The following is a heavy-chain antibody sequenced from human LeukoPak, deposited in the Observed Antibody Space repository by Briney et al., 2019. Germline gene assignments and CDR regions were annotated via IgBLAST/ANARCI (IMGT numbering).Heavy chain of an antibody. CDR3: AKYTAVVNHYYYGMDV. J-gene: IGHJ6*02. V-gene: IGHV3-30-3*02. D-gene: IGHD5-18*01. Sequence: GKSLRLSCAASGFTFSNYAVHWVRQAPGKGLEWVAVISYDGSNKYYADTVKGRFTISRDNPKNTLYLQMNSLRAEDTAVYYCAKYTAVVNHYYYGMDVWGQGTTVTVSS. CDR2: ISYDGSNK. CDR1: GFTFSNYA.